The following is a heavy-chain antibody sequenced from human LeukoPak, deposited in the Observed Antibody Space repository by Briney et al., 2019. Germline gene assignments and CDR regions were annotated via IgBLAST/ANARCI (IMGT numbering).Heavy chain of an antibody. J-gene: IGHJ3*02. CDR2: ISSSSSYI. CDR3: ARGHVTVSAHDDAFDI. Sequence: GGSLRLSCAASGFSFSSHEMNWVRQAPGEGGEGGSYISSSSSYIYYAHSVKGRFTISRDNPKNSLYLQTNSLRAEDTAVYYCARGHVTVSAHDDAFDIWGQGTMVTVSS. D-gene: IGHD2-8*01. CDR1: GFSFSSHE. V-gene: IGHV3-21*04.